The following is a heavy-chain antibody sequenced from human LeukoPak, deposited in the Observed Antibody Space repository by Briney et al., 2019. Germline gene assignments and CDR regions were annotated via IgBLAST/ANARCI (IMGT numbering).Heavy chain of an antibody. D-gene: IGHD6-13*01. J-gene: IGHJ4*02. CDR3: ARHVGSSWYTDY. CDR1: GASVSSYY. V-gene: IGHV4-4*07. CDR2: IHTSGST. Sequence: SETLSLTCTVSGASVSSYYWTWIRQPAGKGPEWIGRIHTSGSTNYNPSLKSRVTISVDTSKNQFSLKLSSVTAADTAVYYCARHVGSSWYTDYWGQGTLVTVSS.